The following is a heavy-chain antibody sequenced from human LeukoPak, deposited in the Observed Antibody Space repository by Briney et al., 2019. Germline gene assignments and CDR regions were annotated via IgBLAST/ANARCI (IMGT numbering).Heavy chain of an antibody. CDR1: GFTFSNAW. J-gene: IGHJ6*03. CDR3: ARDQGWVAVSKNMDV. Sequence: GGSLRLSCAASGFTFSNAWMSWVRQAPGKGLEWVANIKQDGSEKYYVDSVKGRFTISRDNAKNSLYLQMNSLRAEDTAVYYCARDQGWVAVSKNMDVWGKGTTVTVSS. V-gene: IGHV3-7*01. D-gene: IGHD2-15*01. CDR2: IKQDGSEK.